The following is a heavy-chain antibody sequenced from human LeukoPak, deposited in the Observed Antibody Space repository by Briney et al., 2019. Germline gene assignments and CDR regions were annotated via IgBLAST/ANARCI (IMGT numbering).Heavy chain of an antibody. CDR2: IYYSGST. V-gene: IGHV4-59*01. D-gene: IGHD6-19*01. CDR3: AGAVAGTSYYYGMDV. J-gene: IGHJ6*02. Sequence: SETLSLTCTVSGGSISSYYWSWIRQPPGKGLEWIGYIYYSGSTNYNPSLKSRVTISVDTSKNQFSLKLSSVTAADTAVYYCAGAVAGTSYYYGMDVWGQGTTVTVSS. CDR1: GGSISSYY.